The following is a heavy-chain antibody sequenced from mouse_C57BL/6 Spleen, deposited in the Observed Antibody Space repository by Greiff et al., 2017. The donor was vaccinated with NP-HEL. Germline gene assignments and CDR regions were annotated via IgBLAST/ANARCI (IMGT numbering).Heavy chain of an antibody. CDR2: IDPSDSET. CDR1: GYTFTSYW. Sequence: QVQLQQPGAELVRPGSSVKLSCKASGYTFTSYWMHWVKQRPIQGLEWIGNIDPSDSETHYNQKFKDKATLTVDKSSSTAYMQLSSLTSEDSAVYYWARWGYRNYFFDYWGQGTTLTVSS. V-gene: IGHV1-52*01. CDR3: ARWGYRNYFFDY. J-gene: IGHJ2*01. D-gene: IGHD2-5*01.